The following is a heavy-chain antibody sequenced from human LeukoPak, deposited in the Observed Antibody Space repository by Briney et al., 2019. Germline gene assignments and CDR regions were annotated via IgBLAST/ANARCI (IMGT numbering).Heavy chain of an antibody. V-gene: IGHV6-1*01. CDR2: TYYRSKWYN. D-gene: IGHD6-13*01. J-gene: IGHJ3*02. CDR1: GDSVSSNSAA. CDR3: ARDPRIAAAVPRGAFDI. Sequence: SQTLSLTCAISGDSVSSNSAAWNWITQSPSRGLEWLGRTYYRSKWYNDYAVPVKSRITINPDTSKNQFSLQLNSVTPEDTAVYYCARDPRIAAAVPRGAFDIWGQGTMVTVSS.